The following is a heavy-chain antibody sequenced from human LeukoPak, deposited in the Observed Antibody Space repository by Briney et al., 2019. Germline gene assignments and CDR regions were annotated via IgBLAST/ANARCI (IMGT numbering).Heavy chain of an antibody. CDR1: GFTFSSYA. D-gene: IGHD6-6*01. J-gene: IGHJ4*02. Sequence: GGSLRLSCAASGFTFSSYAMSWVRQAPGKGLEWVSAISGSGGSTYYADSVKGRFTISRDNSKNTLYLQMNSLRAEDTAVYYCAKDQGGSSSSGDFDYWGQGTLVTVSS. V-gene: IGHV3-23*01. CDR2: ISGSGGST. CDR3: AKDQGGSSSSGDFDY.